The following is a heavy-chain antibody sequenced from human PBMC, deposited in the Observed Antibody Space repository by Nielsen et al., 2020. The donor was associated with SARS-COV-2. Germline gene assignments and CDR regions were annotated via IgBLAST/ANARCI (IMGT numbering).Heavy chain of an antibody. D-gene: IGHD6-6*01. CDR3: ARRRVAARRDYYYGMDV. Sequence: SETLSLTCAVYGGSFSCYYWSWIRQPPGKGLEWIGEINHSGSTNYNPSLKSRVTISVDTSKNQFSLKLSSVTAADTAVYYCARRRVAARRDYYYGMDVWGQGTTVTVSS. CDR1: GGSFSCYY. V-gene: IGHV4-34*01. J-gene: IGHJ6*02. CDR2: INHSGST.